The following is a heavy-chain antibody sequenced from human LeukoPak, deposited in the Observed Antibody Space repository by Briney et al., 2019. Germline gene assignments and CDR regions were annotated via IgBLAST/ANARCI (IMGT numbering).Heavy chain of an antibody. CDR3: ARGQLQLKPDY. D-gene: IGHD6-13*01. J-gene: IGHJ4*02. CDR2: INHSGGT. Sequence: SQTLSLTCTVSGGSISSGSYYWSWSRQPPGKGLEWIGEINHSGGTNYNPSLKSRFTISVDTSKNPFSLKLSSVNAADTAVYYCARGQLQLKPDYWGQGTLVTVSS. V-gene: IGHV4-39*07. CDR1: GGSISSGSYY.